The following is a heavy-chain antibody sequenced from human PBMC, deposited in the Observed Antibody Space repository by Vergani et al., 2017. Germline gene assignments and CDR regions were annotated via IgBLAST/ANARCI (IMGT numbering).Heavy chain of an antibody. Sequence: QVQLVQSGAEVKKPGSSVKVSCKASGGTFSSYAISWVRQAPGQGLEWMGGIIPICGTANYAQKFQGRVTITADESTSTAYMELSSLRFEDTAVYYCARAITIFGVVINYYYYMDVWGKGTTVTVAS. CDR1: GGTFSSYA. CDR3: ARAITIFGVVINYYYYMDV. J-gene: IGHJ6*03. V-gene: IGHV1-69*01. CDR2: IIPICGTA. D-gene: IGHD3-3*01.